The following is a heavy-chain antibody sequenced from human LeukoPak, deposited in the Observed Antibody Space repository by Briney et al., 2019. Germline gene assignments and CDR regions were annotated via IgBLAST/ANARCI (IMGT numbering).Heavy chain of an antibody. J-gene: IGHJ5*02. D-gene: IGHD2-15*01. CDR2: ISGSGGST. Sequence: GGSLRLSCAASGFTFSSYAMSWVRQPPGKGRGWVSAISGSGGSTYYADSVKARFTISRDNSKNTLYLQMNSLGAEDTAVYCCAKDQGIFWFDPWGQGTLVTVSS. CDR1: GFTFSSYA. CDR3: AKDQGIFWFDP. V-gene: IGHV3-23*01.